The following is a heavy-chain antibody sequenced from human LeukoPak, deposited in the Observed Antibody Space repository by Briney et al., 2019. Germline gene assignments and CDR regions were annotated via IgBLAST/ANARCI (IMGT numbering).Heavy chain of an antibody. CDR2: INTGNGNT. J-gene: IGHJ4*02. CDR1: GYTFTSYA. Sequence: ASVKVSCKASGYTFTSYAIHWVRQAPGQRLECMGWINTGNGNTKYSQKFQGRVTITRDTSASTAYMDLSSLRSEDTAVYYCARNTETAIPLPFYFDYWGQGTLVTVSS. CDR3: ARNTETAIPLPFYFDY. V-gene: IGHV1-3*04. D-gene: IGHD2-21*02.